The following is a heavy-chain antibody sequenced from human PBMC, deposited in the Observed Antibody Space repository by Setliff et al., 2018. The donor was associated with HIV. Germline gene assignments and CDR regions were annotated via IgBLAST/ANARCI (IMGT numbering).Heavy chain of an antibody. Sequence: PSETPSLTCTVSGGSISSSSYYWGWIRQPPGKGPEWIGSFYYSGNTYYNPSLKSRVTISVDASRNQFSLKLNSVTAADTAVYYCAREPDSIPYDYWGQGTLVTVSS. D-gene: IGHD4-4*01. CDR1: GGSISSSSYY. CDR2: FYYSGNT. CDR3: AREPDSIPYDY. V-gene: IGHV4-39*07. J-gene: IGHJ4*02.